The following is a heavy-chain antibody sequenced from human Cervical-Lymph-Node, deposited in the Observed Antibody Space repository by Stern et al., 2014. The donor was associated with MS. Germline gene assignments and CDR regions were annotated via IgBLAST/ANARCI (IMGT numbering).Heavy chain of an antibody. CDR3: VLPSTVTKAAFDV. CDR1: GGTFSTFS. Sequence: QDQLVQSGAEVKKPGSSVKVSCKASGGTFSTFSINWVRQVPGQSLEWMGGIIPIFDTPNFAQKFQGRVTITADSSTSTVYMALNSLRFDDTAVYYCVLPSTVTKAAFDVWGRGTMVTVSS. J-gene: IGHJ3*01. CDR2: IIPIFDTP. V-gene: IGHV1-69*14. D-gene: IGHD4-11*01.